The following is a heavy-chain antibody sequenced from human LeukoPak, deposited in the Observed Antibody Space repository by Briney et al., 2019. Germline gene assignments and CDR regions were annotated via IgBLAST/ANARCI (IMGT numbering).Heavy chain of an antibody. Sequence: SETLSLTCTVSGGSISSYYWSWIRQPPGKGLEWIGYIYYSGSTNYNPSLKSRVTISVDTSKNQFSLKLSSVTAADTAVYYCARAPREMAILTYYYYYGMDVWGQGTTVTVSS. D-gene: IGHD5-24*01. CDR3: ARAPREMAILTYYYYYGMDV. V-gene: IGHV4-59*01. J-gene: IGHJ6*02. CDR2: IYYSGST. CDR1: GGSISSYY.